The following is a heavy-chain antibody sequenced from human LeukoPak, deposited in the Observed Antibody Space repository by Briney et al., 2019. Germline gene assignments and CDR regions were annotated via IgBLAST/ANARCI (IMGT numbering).Heavy chain of an antibody. V-gene: IGHV1-2*02. CDR2: INPNNGGT. CDR3: AREPGDGGYDNFDY. Sequence: ASVKVSCKASGYTFSSYGITWVRQAPGQGLEWMGWINPNNGGTHYAQKFQGRVTMTRDTSISTAYMELSRLRSDDTAVYYCAREPGDGGYDNFDYWGQGTLVTVSS. CDR1: GYTFSSYG. D-gene: IGHD5-12*01. J-gene: IGHJ4*02.